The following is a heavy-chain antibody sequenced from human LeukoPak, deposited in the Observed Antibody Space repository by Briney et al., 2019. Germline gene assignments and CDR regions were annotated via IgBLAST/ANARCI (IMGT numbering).Heavy chain of an antibody. CDR3: ARGGLFIIVVVPAEGEGFDY. J-gene: IGHJ4*02. CDR1: GFTFSSYG. CDR2: IRYDGSNK. Sequence: PGGSLRLSCAASGFTFSSYGMHWVRQAPGKGLEWVAFIRYDGSNKYYADSVKGRFTISRDNSKNTLYLQMNSLRAEDTAVYYCARGGLFIIVVVPAEGEGFDYWGQGTLVTVSS. V-gene: IGHV3-30*02. D-gene: IGHD2-2*01.